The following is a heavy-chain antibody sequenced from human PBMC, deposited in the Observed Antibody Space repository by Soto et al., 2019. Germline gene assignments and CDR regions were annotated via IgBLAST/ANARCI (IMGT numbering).Heavy chain of an antibody. CDR2: TYHSGSP. Sequence: SETLSLTCAVSGGSISSGGYTWTWIRQPPGQGLEWIGYTYHSGSPYYNPSLKSRVTISVDTSKNQFSLKLSSVTAADTAVYYCASTYYDFWSARLAPVGMDVWGQGTTVTVSS. CDR3: ASTYYDFWSARLAPVGMDV. J-gene: IGHJ6*02. V-gene: IGHV4-30-2*05. D-gene: IGHD3-3*01. CDR1: GGSISSGGYT.